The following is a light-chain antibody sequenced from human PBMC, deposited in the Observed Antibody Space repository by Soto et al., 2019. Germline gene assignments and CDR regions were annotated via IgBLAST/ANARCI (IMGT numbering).Light chain of an antibody. CDR3: SSYTSSSTHWV. J-gene: IGLJ3*02. Sequence: QSALTQPPSASGSPGQSVTISCTGTSSDIGSYNYVSWYQQHPGKAPKLMIYEVSNRPSGVSNRFSGSKSGNTASLTISGLQAEDEADYYCSSYTSSSTHWVFGGGTKLTVL. CDR2: EVS. CDR1: SSDIGSYNY. V-gene: IGLV2-14*01.